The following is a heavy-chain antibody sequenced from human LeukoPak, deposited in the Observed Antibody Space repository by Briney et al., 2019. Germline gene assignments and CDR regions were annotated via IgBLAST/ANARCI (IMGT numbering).Heavy chain of an antibody. D-gene: IGHD3-16*02. CDR2: IYYSGST. CDR3: ARGDRTIVFDY. Sequence: SETLSLTCTVSGGSISSGDYYWSWIRQPPGKGLEWIGYIYYSGSTYYNPSLNSRVTISVDTSKNQFSLKLSSVTAADTAVYYCARGDRTIVFDYWGQGTLVTVSS. J-gene: IGHJ4*02. V-gene: IGHV4-30-4*08. CDR1: GGSISSGDYY.